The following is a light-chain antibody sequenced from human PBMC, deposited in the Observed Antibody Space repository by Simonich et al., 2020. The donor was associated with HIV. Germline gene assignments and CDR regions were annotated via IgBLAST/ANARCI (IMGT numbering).Light chain of an antibody. V-gene: IGLV6-57*03. CDR3: QSYDSSNHVI. Sequence: NFMLTQSHSVSESPGKTVTISCTRSSGSIASNHVQWYQQCPGSAPTTVIYEDNQRPSGVPDRFSGSIDSSSNSAPLTISGLKTEDEADYYCQSYDSSNHVIFGGGTKLTVL. CDR2: EDN. J-gene: IGLJ2*01. CDR1: SGSIASNH.